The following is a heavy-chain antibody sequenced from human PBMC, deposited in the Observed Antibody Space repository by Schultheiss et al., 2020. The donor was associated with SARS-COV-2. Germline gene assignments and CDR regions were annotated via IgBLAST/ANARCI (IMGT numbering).Heavy chain of an antibody. D-gene: IGHD3-3*01. CDR1: GYSFTSYW. CDR2: IYPGDSDT. J-gene: IGHJ5*02. CDR3: ARFGASEVYDFWSGYHTRWFDP. V-gene: IGHV5-51*01. Sequence: GGSLRLSCKGSGYSFTSYWIGWVRQMPGKGLEWMGIIYPGDSDTRYSPSFQGQVTISADKSISTAYLQWSSLKASDTAMYYCARFGASEVYDFWSGYHTRWFDPWGQGTLVTVSS.